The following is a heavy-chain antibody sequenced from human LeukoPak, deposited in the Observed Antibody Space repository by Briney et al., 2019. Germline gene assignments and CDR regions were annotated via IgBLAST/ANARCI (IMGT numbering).Heavy chain of an antibody. CDR1: GFTFSSYA. D-gene: IGHD6-19*01. J-gene: IGHJ4*02. Sequence: PGGSLRLSWAASGFTFSSYAMSWVRQAPGKGLEWVSAISGSGGSTYYADSVKGRFTTSRDNSKNTLYLQMNSLRAEDTAVYYCAKDRIVAVAGHFDYWGQGTLVTVSS. V-gene: IGHV3-23*01. CDR2: ISGSGGST. CDR3: AKDRIVAVAGHFDY.